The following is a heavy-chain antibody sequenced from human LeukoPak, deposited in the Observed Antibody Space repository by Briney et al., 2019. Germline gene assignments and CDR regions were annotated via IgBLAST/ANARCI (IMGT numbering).Heavy chain of an antibody. V-gene: IGHV3-48*01. CDR1: GFTFSSYS. Sequence: GGSLRLSCAASGFTFSSYSMNWVRQAPGKGLEWVSYISSSSNTIYYADSVKGRFTISRDNSKNTLYLQMNSLRAEDTAVYYCAKDRGSWYERDAFDIWGQGTMVTVSS. D-gene: IGHD6-13*01. J-gene: IGHJ3*02. CDR2: ISSSSNTI. CDR3: AKDRGSWYERDAFDI.